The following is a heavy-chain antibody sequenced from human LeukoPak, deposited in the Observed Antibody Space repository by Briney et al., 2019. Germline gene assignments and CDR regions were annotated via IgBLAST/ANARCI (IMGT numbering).Heavy chain of an antibody. V-gene: IGHV5-51*01. CDR1: GYSFTSYW. CDR2: IHPGDSDT. CDR3: ATHPGGLQSGFDN. J-gene: IGHJ4*02. D-gene: IGHD5-24*01. Sequence: GESLKISCKGSGYSFTSYWSGWVGHMPGKGLEYMGIIHPGDSDTRYSPSFQGQVTISVARSSSTAYLQWSRLKASDTAMYYCATHPGGLQSGFDNWGQGTLVTVSS.